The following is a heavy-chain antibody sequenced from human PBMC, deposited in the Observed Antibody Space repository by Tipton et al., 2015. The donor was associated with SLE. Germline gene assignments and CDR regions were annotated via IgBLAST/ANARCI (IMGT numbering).Heavy chain of an antibody. J-gene: IGHJ3*02. D-gene: IGHD1-26*01. CDR3: ARVGLLGPDAFDI. Sequence: TLSLTCTVSGGSISSYYWSWIRQPAGGGLEWIGRIYTNENTNYNPSLKSRVTMSVDTSKNHFSLKLISVTAADTAVYYCARVGLLGPDAFDIWGQGTMVTVSS. CDR2: IYTNENT. V-gene: IGHV4-4*07. CDR1: GGSISSYY.